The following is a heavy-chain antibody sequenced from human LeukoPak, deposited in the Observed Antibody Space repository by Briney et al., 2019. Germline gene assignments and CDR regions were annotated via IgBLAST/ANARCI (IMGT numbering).Heavy chain of an antibody. Sequence: GASVKVSCKASGYTFTSYGISWVRQAPGQGLEWMGWISAYNGNTNYAQKLQGRVTMTTDTSTSTAYMELRSLRSDDMAVYYCARAQDCSSTSCYTLGSGVWGQGTLVTVSS. J-gene: IGHJ4*02. V-gene: IGHV1-18*03. CDR2: ISAYNGNT. CDR1: GYTFTSYG. CDR3: ARAQDCSSTSCYTLGSGV. D-gene: IGHD2-2*02.